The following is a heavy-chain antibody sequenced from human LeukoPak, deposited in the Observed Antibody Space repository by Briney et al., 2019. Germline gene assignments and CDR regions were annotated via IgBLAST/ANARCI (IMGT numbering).Heavy chain of an antibody. Sequence: PGESLMLACAASGLTFGSHAIRWVRQAPGKGLEWVSSISSSSSYIYYADSVKGRFTISRDNAKNSLYLQMHSLRAEDTAVYYCARDQLDTAMVPDYWGQGTLATVSS. V-gene: IGHV3-21*01. CDR1: GLTFGSHA. D-gene: IGHD5-18*01. CDR3: ARDQLDTAMVPDY. CDR2: ISSSSSYI. J-gene: IGHJ4*02.